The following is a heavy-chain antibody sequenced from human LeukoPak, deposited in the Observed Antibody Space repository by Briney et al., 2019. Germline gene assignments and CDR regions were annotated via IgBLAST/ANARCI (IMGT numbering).Heavy chain of an antibody. Sequence: GGSLRLSCAASGFTFSSYSMNWVRQAPGKGLEWVSSISSSSSYIYYADSVKGRFTISRDNAKNSLYLQMNSLRAEDTAVYCCARGGTVLFDYWGQGTLVTVSS. V-gene: IGHV3-21*01. CDR2: ISSSSSYI. CDR1: GFTFSSYS. D-gene: IGHD4-17*01. J-gene: IGHJ4*02. CDR3: ARGGTVLFDY.